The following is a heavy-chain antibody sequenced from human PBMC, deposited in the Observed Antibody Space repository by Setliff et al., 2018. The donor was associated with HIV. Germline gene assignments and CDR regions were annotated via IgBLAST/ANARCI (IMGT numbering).Heavy chain of an antibody. D-gene: IGHD5-18*01. CDR2: IYSSGST. J-gene: IGHJ4*02. Sequence: PSETLSLTCTVSGGSMNSHYWSWIRQPAGKGLEWIGRIYSSGSTNYNPSLKSRVTMSVDLSKSQFSVKLNSVTAADTAVYYCARDLTGYTSGYGLDYWGQGTLVTSPQ. CDR3: ARDLTGYTSGYGLDY. V-gene: IGHV4-4*07. CDR1: GGSMNSHY.